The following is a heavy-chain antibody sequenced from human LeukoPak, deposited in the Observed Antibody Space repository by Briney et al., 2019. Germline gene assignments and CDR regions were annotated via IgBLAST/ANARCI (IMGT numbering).Heavy chain of an antibody. V-gene: IGHV1-18*01. CDR3: ARDYLPEDLIEMARIYDAFDI. J-gene: IGHJ3*02. Sequence: ASVKVSCKASGYTFTSYGISWVRQAPGQGLEWMGWISAYNGNTNYAQKLQGRVTMTTDTSTSTAYMELRSLRSDDTAVYYCARDYLPEDLIEMARIYDAFDIWGQGTMVTVSS. CDR1: GYTFTSYG. CDR2: ISAYNGNT. D-gene: IGHD5-24*01.